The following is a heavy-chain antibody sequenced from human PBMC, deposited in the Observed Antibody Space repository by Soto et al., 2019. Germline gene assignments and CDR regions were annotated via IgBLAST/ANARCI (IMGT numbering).Heavy chain of an antibody. V-gene: IGHV3-21*01. CDR3: ARTLDPELPRPDAFDI. Sequence: EVQLVESGGGLVKPGGSLRLSCAASGFTFSSYSMNWVRQAPGKGLEWVSSISSSSSYIYYADSVKGRFTISRDNAKNSLYLQMNSLRAEDTAVYYCARTLDPELPRPDAFDIWGQGTMVTVSS. D-gene: IGHD1-7*01. CDR2: ISSSSSYI. J-gene: IGHJ3*02. CDR1: GFTFSSYS.